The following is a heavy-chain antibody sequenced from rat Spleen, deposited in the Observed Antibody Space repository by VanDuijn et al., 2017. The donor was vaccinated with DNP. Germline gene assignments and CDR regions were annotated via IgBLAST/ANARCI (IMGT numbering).Heavy chain of an antibody. D-gene: IGHD1-9*01. CDR3: ARGVSSYYGYNSYWYFDV. Sequence: EVRLQESGPGLVQPSQSLSLTCSVTGYSITSNYWAWIRKFPGNKMEWIGYINYSGSTGYNPSLKSRISITRDTSKNQFFLQLNSVTTEDTATYYCARGVSSYYGYNSYWYFDVWGPGTMVTVSS. J-gene: IGHJ1*01. V-gene: IGHV3-1*01. CDR2: INYSGST. CDR1: GYSITSNY.